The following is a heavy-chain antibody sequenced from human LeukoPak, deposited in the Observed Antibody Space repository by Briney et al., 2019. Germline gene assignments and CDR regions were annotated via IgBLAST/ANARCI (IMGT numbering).Heavy chain of an antibody. Sequence: ASVKVSCKASGYTFTSYGISWVRQAPGQGLEWMGWISAYNGNTNYAQKLQGRVTMTTDTSTSTAYMELRSLRSDDTAVYYCARDITMVRGVSLPSGYWGQGTLVTVSS. V-gene: IGHV1-18*01. CDR1: GYTFTSYG. J-gene: IGHJ4*02. CDR2: ISAYNGNT. D-gene: IGHD3-10*01. CDR3: ARDITMVRGVSLPSGY.